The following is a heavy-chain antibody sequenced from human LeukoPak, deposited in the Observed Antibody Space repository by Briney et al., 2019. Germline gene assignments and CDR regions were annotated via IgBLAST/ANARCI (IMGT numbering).Heavy chain of an antibody. D-gene: IGHD3-22*01. CDR3: AKRGVVIRVILVGFHKEAYYFDS. V-gene: IGHV3-23*01. CDR1: GITLSNYA. CDR2: ISGSGGGT. Sequence: PGGSLRLSCAVSGITLSNYAMSWVCQAPGKGLEWVAGISGSGGGTNYADSVKGRFTISRDNPKNTLYLQMNNLRADDTAVYFCAKRGVVIRVILVGFHKEAYYFDSWGQGALVTVS. J-gene: IGHJ4*02.